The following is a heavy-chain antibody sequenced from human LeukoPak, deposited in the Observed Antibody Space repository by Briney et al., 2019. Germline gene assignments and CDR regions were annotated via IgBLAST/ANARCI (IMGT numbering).Heavy chain of an antibody. CDR3: TRDSYTVWGDY. J-gene: IGHJ4*02. V-gene: IGHV4-61*01. D-gene: IGHD1-1*01. Sequence: PSGTLSLTCTVSGVSVSSGTYYWSWIRQPPGKGLQWIGHISYSGSTNYNPSLKSRVSISVDTSRNQFSLKLSSVTAADTAVYYCTRDSYTVWGDYWGQGTLVTVSS. CDR2: ISYSGST. CDR1: GVSVSSGTYY.